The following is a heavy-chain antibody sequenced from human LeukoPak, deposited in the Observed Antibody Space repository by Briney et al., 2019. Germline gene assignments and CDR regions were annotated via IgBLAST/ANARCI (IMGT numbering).Heavy chain of an antibody. D-gene: IGHD3-10*01. CDR1: GFTFSSYG. Sequence: PGRSLRLSCAASGFTFSSYGMHWVRQAPGKGLEWVAVISYDGSNKYYADSVKGRFTISRDNSKNTLYLQMNSLRAEDTAVYYCAKPLLSLSTDTSYYMDVWGKGTTVTVSS. J-gene: IGHJ6*03. CDR2: ISYDGSNK. V-gene: IGHV3-30*18. CDR3: AKPLLSLSTDTSYYMDV.